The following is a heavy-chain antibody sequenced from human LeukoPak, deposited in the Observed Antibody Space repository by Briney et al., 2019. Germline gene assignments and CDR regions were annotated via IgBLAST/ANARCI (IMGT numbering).Heavy chain of an antibody. Sequence: SVKVSCKASGGTFSSYAISWVRQAPGQGLEWMGGIIPIFGTANYAQKFQGRVTITADESTSTAYMELSSLRSEDTAVYYCAKRAAPEWFPLYNWFDPWGQGTLVTVSS. CDR3: AKRAAPEWFPLYNWFDP. V-gene: IGHV1-69*13. CDR1: GGTFSSYA. CDR2: IIPIFGTA. D-gene: IGHD3-3*01. J-gene: IGHJ5*02.